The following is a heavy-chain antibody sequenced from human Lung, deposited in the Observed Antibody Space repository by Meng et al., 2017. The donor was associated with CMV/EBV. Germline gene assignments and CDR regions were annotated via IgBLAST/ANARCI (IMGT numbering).Heavy chain of an antibody. Sequence: SVKVSCKASGYKFTTYHLSWVRQAPGQGLEWMGWVSAYNGDTNYVQKFQGRVTMTADTSTSTAYMELRNLTSDDTAVYYCARRPGYDHHDYWGQGTLVTVSS. CDR3: ARRPGYDHHDY. V-gene: IGHV1-18*04. CDR1: GYKFTTYH. D-gene: IGHD2-15*01. CDR2: VSAYNGDT. J-gene: IGHJ4*02.